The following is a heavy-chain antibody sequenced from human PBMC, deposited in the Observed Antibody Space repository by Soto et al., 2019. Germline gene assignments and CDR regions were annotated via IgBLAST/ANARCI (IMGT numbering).Heavy chain of an antibody. CDR3: ARTVATIGYFDY. CDR1: GGSISSGDYY. Sequence: PSETLSLTCTVSGGSISSGDYYWSWIRQPPGKGLEWIGYIYYSGSTYYNPSLKSRVTISVDTSKSQFSLKLSSVTAADTAVYYCARTVATIGYFDYWGQGTLVTV. CDR2: IYYSGST. V-gene: IGHV4-30-4*01. J-gene: IGHJ4*02. D-gene: IGHD5-12*01.